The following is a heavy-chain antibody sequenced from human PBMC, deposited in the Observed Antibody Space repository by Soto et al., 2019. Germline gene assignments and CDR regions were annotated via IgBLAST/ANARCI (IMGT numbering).Heavy chain of an antibody. CDR2: IYYSGSA. V-gene: IGHV4-59*12. CDR1: GGSISHYY. Sequence: SETLSLTCAVSGGSISHYYWSWIRQPPGKGLEWIGYIYYSGSANYNPSLEGRVTMSVDTSTNQFSLKLSAVTAADTAVYYCASLFNYYDSSGYAEYYFDHWGQGTLVTVSS. D-gene: IGHD3-22*01. CDR3: ASLFNYYDSSGYAEYYFDH. J-gene: IGHJ4*02.